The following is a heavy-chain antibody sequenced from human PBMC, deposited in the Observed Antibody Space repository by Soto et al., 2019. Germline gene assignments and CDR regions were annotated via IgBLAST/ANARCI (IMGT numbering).Heavy chain of an antibody. Sequence: QVQLVESGGGLVKPGGSLRLSCAASGFTFSDYYMSWIRQAPGKGLEWIAFISSSGTSTKYADSVKGRFTISRDNAKNSLYLQMNSLRVEDTAIYYCARDSSDIVVVPASIEVVRAPWGQGTLVTVSS. D-gene: IGHD2-2*02. CDR3: ARDSSDIVVVPASIEVVRAP. V-gene: IGHV3-11*06. J-gene: IGHJ5*02. CDR2: ISSSGTST. CDR1: GFTFSDYY.